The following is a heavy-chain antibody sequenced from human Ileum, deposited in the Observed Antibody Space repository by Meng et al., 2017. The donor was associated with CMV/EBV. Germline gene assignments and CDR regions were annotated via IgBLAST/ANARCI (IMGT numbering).Heavy chain of an antibody. CDR2: INHSGST. D-gene: IGHD5-24*01. CDR1: GGSFSGYY. CDR3: ARGRRDGYNNPPLDY. Sequence: VPLQQWGAGLLKPSETLSLTCAVYGGSFSGYYWSWIRQPSGKGLEWIGEINHSGSTNYNPSLKSRVTISVDTSKNQFSLKLSSVTAADTAVYYCARGRRDGYNNPPLDYWGQGTLVTVSS. J-gene: IGHJ4*02. V-gene: IGHV4-34*01.